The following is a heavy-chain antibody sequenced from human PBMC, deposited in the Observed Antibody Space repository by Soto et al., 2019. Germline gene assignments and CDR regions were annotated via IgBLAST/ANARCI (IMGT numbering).Heavy chain of an antibody. CDR2: IIPIFGTA. CDR3: AGPIVLVPAAMAHDAFDI. V-gene: IGHV1-69*12. Sequence: QVQLVQSGAEVKKPGSSVKVSCKASGGTFSSYAISWVRQAPGQGLEWMGGIIPIFGTANYAQKFQGRVKINAAXXTXTXXMELRSLSSEDTAVYYCAGPIVLVPAAMAHDAFDIWGQGTMVTVSS. D-gene: IGHD2-2*01. CDR1: GGTFSSYA. J-gene: IGHJ3*02.